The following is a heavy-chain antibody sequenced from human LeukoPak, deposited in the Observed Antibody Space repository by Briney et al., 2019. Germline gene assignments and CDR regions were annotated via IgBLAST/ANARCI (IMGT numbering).Heavy chain of an antibody. CDR1: GFTFSSYG. CDR3: AKEGDTIQGSYECY. D-gene: IGHD5-18*01. Sequence: GGSLRLSCAASGFTFSSYGMSWVRQAPGKGLEWVSAISGSGGSTYYANSVKGRFTIPRDNSKNTLYLQMNSLRAEDTDVYYCAKEGDTIQGSYECYWGQGTLVTVSS. CDR2: ISGSGGST. J-gene: IGHJ4*02. V-gene: IGHV3-23*01.